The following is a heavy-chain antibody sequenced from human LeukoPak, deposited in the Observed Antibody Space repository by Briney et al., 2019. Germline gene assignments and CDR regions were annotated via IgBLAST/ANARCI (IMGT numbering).Heavy chain of an antibody. CDR2: ISRSSRHK. D-gene: IGHD4-17*01. J-gene: IGHJ1*01. V-gene: IGHV3-21*01. CDR3: VRDMNTVTTCYLHH. CDR1: GFTFSSYS. Sequence: GGSLRLSXAASGFTFSSYSMNWVRQAPGKGLEWVSSISRSSRHKYYADSVKGRFSISRDDADNSLFLQMNGLRVEDTAVYYCVRDMNTVTTCYLHHWGQGTLVTVSS.